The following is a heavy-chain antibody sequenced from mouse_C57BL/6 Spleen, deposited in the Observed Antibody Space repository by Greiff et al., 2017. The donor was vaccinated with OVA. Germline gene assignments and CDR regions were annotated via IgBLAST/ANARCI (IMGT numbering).Heavy chain of an antibody. CDR2: IDPSDSYT. CDR3: ARSEITTVVYWYFDV. Sequence: VQLQQPGAELVKPGASVKLSCKASGYTFTSYWMQWVKQRPGQGLEWIGEIDPSDSYTNYNQKFKGKATLTVDTSSSTAYMQLSSLTSEDSAVYYCARSEITTVVYWYFDVWGTGTTVTVSS. D-gene: IGHD1-1*01. J-gene: IGHJ1*03. CDR1: GYTFTSYW. V-gene: IGHV1-50*01.